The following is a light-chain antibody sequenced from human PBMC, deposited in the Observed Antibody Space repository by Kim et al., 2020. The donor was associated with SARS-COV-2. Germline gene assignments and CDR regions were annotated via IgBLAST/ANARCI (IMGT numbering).Light chain of an antibody. Sequence: AIRITQSPSSLSASTGDRVTITCRASQGISSYLAWYQQKPGKAPNLLIYAASTLQSGVPSRFSGSGAGTDFTLTTSCLQSEDFATYYCEQYYSYPPYTFGQGTKLEI. CDR1: QGISSY. CDR2: AAS. J-gene: IGKJ2*01. V-gene: IGKV1-8*01. CDR3: EQYYSYPPYT.